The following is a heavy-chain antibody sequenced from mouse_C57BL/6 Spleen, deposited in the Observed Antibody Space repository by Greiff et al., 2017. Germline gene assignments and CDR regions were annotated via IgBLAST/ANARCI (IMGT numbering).Heavy chain of an antibody. CDR1: GFTFSDYG. CDR3: AESCGSQLLYYAMDY. D-gene: IGHD1-1*02. J-gene: IGHJ4*01. V-gene: IGHV5-17*01. CDR2: ISSGSSTI. Sequence: EVKLVESGGGLVKPGASLKLSCEASGFTFSDYGMHWVRQAPEKGLEWVAYISSGSSTIYYTDTVKGHFTITRDNTKDTLFLQITSLRSEDTAMYYGAESCGSQLLYYAMDYWGQGTSVTVSS.